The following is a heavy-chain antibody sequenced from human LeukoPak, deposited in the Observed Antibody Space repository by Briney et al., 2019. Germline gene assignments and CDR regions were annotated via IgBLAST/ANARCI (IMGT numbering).Heavy chain of an antibody. CDR1: GGSISSYY. J-gene: IGHJ3*02. CDR2: IYTSGST. Sequence: SETLSLTCTVSGGSISSYYWSWIRQPAGKGLEWIGRIYTSGSTNYNPSLKSRVTMSVDTSKNQFSLKLGSVTAADTAVYYCARVGLFGAFGRAPDAFDIWGQGTMVTVSS. V-gene: IGHV4-4*07. CDR3: ARVGLFGAFGRAPDAFDI. D-gene: IGHD3-16*01.